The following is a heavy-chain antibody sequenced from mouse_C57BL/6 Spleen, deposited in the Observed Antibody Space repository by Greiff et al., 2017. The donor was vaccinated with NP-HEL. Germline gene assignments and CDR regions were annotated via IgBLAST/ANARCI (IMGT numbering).Heavy chain of an antibody. V-gene: IGHV1-81*01. CDR3: AGFSEDYAMDY. CDR2: IYPRSGNT. Sequence: QVQLKQSGAELARPGASVKLSCKASGYTFTSYGISWVKQRTGQGLEWIGEIYPRSGNTYYNEKFKGKATLTADKSSSTAYMELRSLTSEDSAVYFCAGFSEDYAMDYWGQGTSVTVSS. CDR1: GYTFTSYG. J-gene: IGHJ4*01.